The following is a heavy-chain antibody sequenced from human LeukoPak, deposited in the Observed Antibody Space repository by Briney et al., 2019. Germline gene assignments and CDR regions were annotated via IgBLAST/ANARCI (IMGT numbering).Heavy chain of an antibody. V-gene: IGHV4-34*01. CDR2: INHSGST. D-gene: IGHD5-24*01. J-gene: IGHJ4*02. CDR1: GGSISSYY. Sequence: KASETLSLTCTVSGGSISSYYWSWIRQPPGKGLEWLGEINHSGSTNYNPSLKSRVTISVDTSKNQVSLKVSSVTAADTAVYYCASVELATAYFYYWGQGTLVTVSS. CDR3: ASVELATAYFYY.